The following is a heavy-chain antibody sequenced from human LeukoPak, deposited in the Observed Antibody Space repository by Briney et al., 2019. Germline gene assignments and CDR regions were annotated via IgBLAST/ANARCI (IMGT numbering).Heavy chain of an antibody. CDR1: GYTFTDYY. CDR3: ARSNYDFWSGYRIYYFDY. CDR2: IIPIFGTA. V-gene: IGHV1-69*05. J-gene: IGHJ4*02. D-gene: IGHD3-3*01. Sequence: ASVKVSCKASGYTFTDYYMQGVRQAPGQGLEWMGRIIPIFGTANYAQKFQGRVTITTDESTSTAYMELSSLRSEDTAVYYCARSNYDFWSGYRIYYFDYWGQGTLVTVSS.